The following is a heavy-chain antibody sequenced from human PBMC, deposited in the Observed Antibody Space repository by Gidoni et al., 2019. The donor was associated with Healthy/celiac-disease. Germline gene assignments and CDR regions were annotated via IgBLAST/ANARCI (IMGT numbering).Heavy chain of an antibody. CDR1: GYTFTSYD. V-gene: IGHV1-8*01. J-gene: IGHJ6*03. D-gene: IGHD2-2*01. CDR2: MNPNSGNT. Sequence: QVQLVQSGAEVKKPGASVQVSCKASGYTFTSYDINWGRQATGQGLEWMGWMNPNSGNTGYAQKFQGRVTMTRNTSISTAYMELSSLRSEDTAVYYCARATYCSSTSCYLDYYYYMDVWGKGTTVTVSS. CDR3: ARATYCSSTSCYLDYYYYMDV.